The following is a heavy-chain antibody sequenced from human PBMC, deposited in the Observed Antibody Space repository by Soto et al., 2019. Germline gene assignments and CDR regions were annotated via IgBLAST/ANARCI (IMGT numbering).Heavy chain of an antibody. J-gene: IGHJ6*03. CDR2: INHSGST. V-gene: IGHV4-34*01. CDR3: ARGTNYYYYMDV. Sequence: QVQLQQWGAGLLKPSETLSLTCAVYGGAFSGYYWSWIRQPPGKGLEWIGEINHSGSTYNPSLKSRFTISVDTSKNQFSLKLSSVTAADTAVYYCARGTNYYYYMDVWGKGTTVTVSS. D-gene: IGHD3-3*01. CDR1: GGAFSGYY.